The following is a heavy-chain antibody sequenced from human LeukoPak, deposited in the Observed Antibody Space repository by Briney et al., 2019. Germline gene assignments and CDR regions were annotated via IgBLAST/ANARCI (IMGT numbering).Heavy chain of an antibody. CDR2: ILSDASST. CDR1: GFTFSDYW. V-gene: IGHV3-74*01. CDR3: ARVRITRANWFDP. D-gene: IGHD2-2*01. Sequence: PGGSLRLSCAASGFTFSDYWMLWVRQAPGKGLVWVSRILSDASSTSYADSVKGRFTISRGIAKNTLYLQMSSLRAEDTAVYYCARVRITRANWFDPWGQGTLVTVSS. J-gene: IGHJ5*02.